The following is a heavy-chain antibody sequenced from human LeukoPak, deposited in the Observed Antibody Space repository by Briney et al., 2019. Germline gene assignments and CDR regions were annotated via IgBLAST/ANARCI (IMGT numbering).Heavy chain of an antibody. V-gene: IGHV4-59*08. J-gene: IGHJ4*02. CDR3: VRHFAPFRLGPHFDY. CDR1: GGSITNYY. CDR2: IYYSGST. Sequence: SETLSLTCSVSGGSITNYYWSWIRQPPGRGLEWIGYIYYSGSTHYNPSLKSRVTISVDTSRNQLSLNLTSMTAADTAVYYCVRHFAPFRLGPHFDYWGQGSLVTVSS. D-gene: IGHD1-14*01.